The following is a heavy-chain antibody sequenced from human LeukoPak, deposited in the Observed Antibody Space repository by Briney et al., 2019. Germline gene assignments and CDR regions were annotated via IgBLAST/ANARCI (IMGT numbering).Heavy chain of an antibody. D-gene: IGHD2-21*02. Sequence: PGGSLRLSCAASGFPLSSYAMSWVRQASGKGLEWVSATSSSDPGTYYADSVRGRFTISRDNSKNTLYLQLNSLRVEDAAVYYCAKELYCGGDCYSGFDYWGQGTLVTVSS. CDR1: GFPLSSYA. CDR3: AKELYCGGDCYSGFDY. CDR2: TSSSDPGT. J-gene: IGHJ4*02. V-gene: IGHV3-23*01.